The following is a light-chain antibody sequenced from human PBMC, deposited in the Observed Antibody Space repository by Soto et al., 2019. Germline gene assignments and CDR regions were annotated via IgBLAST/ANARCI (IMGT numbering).Light chain of an antibody. Sequence: QSVLTQPPSVSGAPGQRVTISCTGSSSNFGAGYDVHWYQQLPGTAPKLLIYGNSNRPSGVPDRFSGSKSGTSASLAITGLQAEDEADYYCKSYDSSLSSYVFGTGTKVTVL. CDR1: SSNFGAGYD. CDR3: KSYDSSLSSYV. V-gene: IGLV1-40*01. J-gene: IGLJ1*01. CDR2: GNS.